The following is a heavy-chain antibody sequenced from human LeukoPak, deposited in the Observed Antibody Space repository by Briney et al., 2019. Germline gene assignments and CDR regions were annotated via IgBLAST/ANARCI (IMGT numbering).Heavy chain of an antibody. D-gene: IGHD1-26*01. Sequence: PGGSLRLSCAASGFTFSSYGMHWVRQAPGKGLEWVAVISYDGNNKYYADSVKGRFTISRDNPKNTLYLQMNSLRAEDTAVYYCAKDVGSGSLTNFDYWGQGTLVTVSS. CDR3: AKDVGSGSLTNFDY. CDR2: ISYDGNNK. J-gene: IGHJ4*02. V-gene: IGHV3-30*18. CDR1: GFTFSSYG.